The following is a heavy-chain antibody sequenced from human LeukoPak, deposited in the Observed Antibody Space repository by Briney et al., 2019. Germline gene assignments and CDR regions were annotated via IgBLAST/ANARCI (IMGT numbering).Heavy chain of an antibody. J-gene: IGHJ5*02. D-gene: IGHD2-2*01. CDR3: ATRSSRGNWFDP. Sequence: ASVKVSCKASGATFSSYAISWVRQAPGQGLEWMGGIIPIFGTANYAQKFQGRVTITTDESTSTAYMELSSLRSEDTAVYYCATRSSRGNWFDPWGQGTLVTVSS. V-gene: IGHV1-69*05. CDR1: GATFSSYA. CDR2: IIPIFGTA.